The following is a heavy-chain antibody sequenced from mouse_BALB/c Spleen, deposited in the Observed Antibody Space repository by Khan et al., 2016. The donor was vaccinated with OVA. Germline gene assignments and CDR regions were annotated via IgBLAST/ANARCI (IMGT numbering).Heavy chain of an antibody. D-gene: IGHD1-1*01. Sequence: EVELVESGGGLVKPGGSLKLSCAASGFAFSSYSMSWVRQTPEKRLEWVATITSGGSYTYYPDSVKGRFTISRDNAKNTLYLQLSSLTYEDTAMYYCTRDRNYYGSSFYFNYWGQGTTLTVSS. CDR1: GFAFSSYS. J-gene: IGHJ2*01. CDR2: ITSGGSYT. V-gene: IGHV5-6-4*01. CDR3: TRDRNYYGSSFYFNY.